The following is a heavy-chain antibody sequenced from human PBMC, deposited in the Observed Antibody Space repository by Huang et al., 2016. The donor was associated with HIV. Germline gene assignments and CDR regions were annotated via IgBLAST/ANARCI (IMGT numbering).Heavy chain of an antibody. J-gene: IGHJ4*02. V-gene: IGHV1-69*13. CDR2: LMPVLDSP. D-gene: IGHD4-4*01. CDR1: GGPFRSYS. Sequence: QVQLLQSGAEVKKPGSSVKVSCKASGGPFRSYSIAWVRQAPGQGLEWMASLMPVLDSPNYAQKLQGRVSVTADESTSTVYMELRDLRPDDTAVYFCARGSLEYSVSSSLDYWGQGTHVTVSS. CDR3: ARGSLEYSVSSSLDY.